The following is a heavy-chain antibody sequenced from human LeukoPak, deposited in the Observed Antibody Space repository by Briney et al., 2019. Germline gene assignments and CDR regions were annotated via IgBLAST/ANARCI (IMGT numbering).Heavy chain of an antibody. CDR1: GFTFSSYA. V-gene: IGHV3-23*01. Sequence: PGGSLRLSCAASGFTFSSYAMSWVRQAPGKGLEWGSGLSGSGDTTYYADSVKGRFTISRDNSKNTLYLQMNSLRAEDTAVYYCAKDFGDCSNGVCYGKPFDYWGQGTLVTVSS. D-gene: IGHD2-8*01. CDR3: AKDFGDCSNGVCYGKPFDY. J-gene: IGHJ4*02. CDR2: LSGSGDTT.